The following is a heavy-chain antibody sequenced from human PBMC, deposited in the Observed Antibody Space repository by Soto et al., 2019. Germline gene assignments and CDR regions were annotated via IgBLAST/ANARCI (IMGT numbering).Heavy chain of an antibody. Sequence: SETLSLTCTVSGGSISRNNYYWNWIRQPPGKGLEWIGCIHYSGRTYYNPSLKSRVTISVDTSKDQFSLKLNSETAADTAVYYCAGRRDEYKGAILLWGQGTLVTSPQ. CDR2: IHYSGRT. D-gene: IGHD1-1*01. J-gene: IGHJ1*01. CDR3: AGRRDEYKGAILL. V-gene: IGHV4-39*01. CDR1: GGSISRNNYY.